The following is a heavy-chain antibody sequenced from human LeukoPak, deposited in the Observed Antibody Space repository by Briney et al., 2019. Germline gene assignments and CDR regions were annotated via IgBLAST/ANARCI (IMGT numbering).Heavy chain of an antibody. CDR1: GFPFVAYA. J-gene: IGHJ4*02. Sequence: GGSLRLSCATSGFPFVAYALHWVRQAPGKGLEWVAVISSDTTNKYYMDSVKGRFTISRDNSKNTLYSQMDSLRLEDTAVYYCARLAAASPGYWGQGTLVTVSS. D-gene: IGHD3-16*01. CDR2: ISSDTTNK. V-gene: IGHV3-30*10. CDR3: ARLAAASPGY.